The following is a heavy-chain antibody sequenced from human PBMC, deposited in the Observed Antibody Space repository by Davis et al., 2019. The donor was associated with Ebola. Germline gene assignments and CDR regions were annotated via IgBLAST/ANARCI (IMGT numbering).Heavy chain of an antibody. CDR3: ARGVAAMVTGWYYYGMDV. Sequence: GESLKISCAASGFTFSSYDMHWVRQATGKGLEWVSAIGTAGDTYYPGSVKGRFTISRENAKHSLYLQMNSLRAEDTAVYYCARGVAAMVTGWYYYGMDVWGQGTTVTVSS. D-gene: IGHD5-18*01. CDR2: IGTAGDT. J-gene: IGHJ6*02. CDR1: GFTFSSYD. V-gene: IGHV3-13*01.